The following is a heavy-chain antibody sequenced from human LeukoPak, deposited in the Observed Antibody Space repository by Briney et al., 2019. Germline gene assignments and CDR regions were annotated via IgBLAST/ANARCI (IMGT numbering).Heavy chain of an antibody. CDR3: ARDLGKAWGY. Sequence: GGSLRLSCAASGFTFDDYAMHWVRQAPGKGLEWVSGISWNSGSIGYADSVKGRFTISRDNAKNSLYLQMNSLRAEDTAVYYCARDLGKAWGYWGQGTLVTVSS. V-gene: IGHV3-9*01. J-gene: IGHJ4*02. CDR1: GFTFDDYA. D-gene: IGHD3-16*01. CDR2: ISWNSGSI.